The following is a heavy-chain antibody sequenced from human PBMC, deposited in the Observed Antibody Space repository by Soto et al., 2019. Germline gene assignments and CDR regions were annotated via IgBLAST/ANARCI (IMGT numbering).Heavy chain of an antibody. V-gene: IGHV3-15*01. CDR1: GFTFSNAW. CDR2: INSKTDGGTT. J-gene: IGHJ4*02. Sequence: EVQLVESGGGLVKPGGSLRLSCAASGFTFSNAWMSWVRQAPGKGLEWVGRINSKTDGGTTDYAAPVKGSLTISRDASKNTLYLQMNSMKTEDTAVYYCSTVIGFLERAEAGLCGQGTLVTVS. CDR3: STVIGFLERAEAGL. D-gene: IGHD3-3*01.